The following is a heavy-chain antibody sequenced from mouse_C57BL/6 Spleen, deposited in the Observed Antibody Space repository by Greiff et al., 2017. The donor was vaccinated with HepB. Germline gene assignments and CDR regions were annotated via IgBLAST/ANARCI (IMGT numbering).Heavy chain of an antibody. J-gene: IGHJ4*01. CDR3: ARGWDYDYDGYAMDY. Sequence: VQVVESGAELARPGASVKLSCKASGYTFTSYGISWVKQRTGQGLEWIGEIYPRSGNTYYNEKFKGKATLTADKSSSTAYMELRSLTSEDSAVYFCARGWDYDYDGYAMDYWGQGTSVTVSS. V-gene: IGHV1-81*01. CDR2: IYPRSGNT. CDR1: GYTFTSYG. D-gene: IGHD2-4*01.